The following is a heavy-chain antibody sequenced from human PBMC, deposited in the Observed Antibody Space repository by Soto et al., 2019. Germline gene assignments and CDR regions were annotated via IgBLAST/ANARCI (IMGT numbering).Heavy chain of an antibody. V-gene: IGHV1-18*01. J-gene: IGHJ6*03. CDR3: ARDGPYDFWRGYPSQNYYMDV. Sequence: GASVKVSCKASGYTFTSYGISWVRQAPGQGLEWMGWISAYNGNTNYAQKLQGRVTMTTDTSTSTAYMELRSLRSDDTAVYYCARDGPYDFWRGYPSQNYYMDVWGKGTTVTVSS. CDR1: GYTFTSYG. D-gene: IGHD3-3*01. CDR2: ISAYNGNT.